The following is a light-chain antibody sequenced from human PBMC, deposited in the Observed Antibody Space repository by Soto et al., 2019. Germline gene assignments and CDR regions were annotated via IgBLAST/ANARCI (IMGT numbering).Light chain of an antibody. CDR3: QQYNNWPRT. V-gene: IGKV3-15*01. J-gene: IGKJ1*01. CDR2: GAS. CDR1: QSVSSD. Sequence: EILMTQSPATLSVSPGERATLSGRASQSVSSDLAWYHQKPGQAPRLLIYGASTRATGIPARFSGSGSGTEFTLTINSLQSEDFAVYYCQQYNNWPRTFGQGTKVDIK.